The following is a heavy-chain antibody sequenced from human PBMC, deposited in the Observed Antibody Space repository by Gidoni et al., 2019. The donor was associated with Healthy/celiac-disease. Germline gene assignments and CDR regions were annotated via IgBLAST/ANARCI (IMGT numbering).Heavy chain of an antibody. CDR1: GGSFSGYY. V-gene: IGHV4-34*01. D-gene: IGHD6-6*01. CDR2: SNHSGST. Sequence: QVQLQQWGAGLLKPSETLSLTCAVYGGSFSGYYWSWIRQPPGKGLEWIGESNHSGSTNYNPSLKSRVTISVDTSKNQFSLKLSSVTAADTAVYYCARARPYYYDGMDVWGQGTTVTVSS. J-gene: IGHJ6*02. CDR3: ARARPYYYDGMDV.